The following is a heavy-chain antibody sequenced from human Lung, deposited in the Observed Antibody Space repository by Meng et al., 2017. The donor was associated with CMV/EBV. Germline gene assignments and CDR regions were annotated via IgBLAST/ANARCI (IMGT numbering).Heavy chain of an antibody. Sequence: GESXKISCTASGFTFDNYAMSWVRQAPGKGLEWVSVISGIGGNSYYAESVKGRFTVSRDNSKNTLYLHMNGLRADDTAVYYCAKAVVPVYYYYGMDVWGRGTXVNVYS. CDR3: AKAVVPVYYYYGMDV. CDR2: ISGIGGNS. J-gene: IGHJ6*02. CDR1: GFTFDNYA. V-gene: IGHV3-23*01. D-gene: IGHD2-15*01.